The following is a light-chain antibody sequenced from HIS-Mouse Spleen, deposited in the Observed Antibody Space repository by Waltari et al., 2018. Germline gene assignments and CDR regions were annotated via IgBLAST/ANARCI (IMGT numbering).Light chain of an antibody. CDR3: CSYAGSSTWV. CDR2: EGS. Sequence: QSALTQPASVSGSPGQSITISCTGTSSAVGISNLVSWYQQHPGKAPKLMIYEGSKRASGVSNRFSGAKSGNTASLTIAGLQAEDEADYYCCSYAGSSTWVFGGGTKLTVL. CDR1: SSAVGISNL. V-gene: IGLV2-23*01. J-gene: IGLJ3*02.